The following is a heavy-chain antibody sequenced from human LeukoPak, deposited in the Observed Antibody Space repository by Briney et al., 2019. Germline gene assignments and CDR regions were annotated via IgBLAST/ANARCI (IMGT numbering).Heavy chain of an antibody. CDR3: ARVDYGDYYFDS. J-gene: IGHJ4*02. CDR2: IYYSGST. CDR1: GGSISSGDYY. D-gene: IGHD4-17*01. V-gene: IGHV4-30-4*01. Sequence: SETLSLTCTVSGGSISSGDYYWSWIRQPPGKGLVWIGYIYYSGSTYYNPSLKSRVTISVDMSKNQFSLKLNSVTAADTAVYYCARVDYGDYYFDSWGQGTLVTVSS.